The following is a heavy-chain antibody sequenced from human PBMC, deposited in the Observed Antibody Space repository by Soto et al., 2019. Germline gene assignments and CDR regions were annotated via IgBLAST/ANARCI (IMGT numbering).Heavy chain of an antibody. V-gene: IGHV3-21*01. D-gene: IGHD4-17*01. CDR3: ASLTTVTTP. J-gene: IGHJ4*02. Sequence: EVQLVESGGGLVKPGGSLRLSCAASGFTFSSYSMNWVRQAPGKGLEWVSSISSSSSYIYYADSVKGRFTISRDNAKNSQYLQMNSLRAEDTAVYYCASLTTVTTPWGQGTLVTVSS. CDR2: ISSSSSYI. CDR1: GFTFSSYS.